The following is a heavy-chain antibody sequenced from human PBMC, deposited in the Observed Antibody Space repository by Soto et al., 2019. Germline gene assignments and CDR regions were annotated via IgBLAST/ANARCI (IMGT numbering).Heavy chain of an antibody. CDR2: INHSGNT. V-gene: IGHV4-34*01. CDR3: ARAWTYLTADYTH. Sequence: QVQLHQWGAGLLKPSETLSLTCAVYDGSFTGYYWSWIRQPPGKGLEWIGEINHSGNTNYNASLKNRVTIAVDTTNTQFALKLNSLTPAYTAVYYCARAWTYLTADYTHWGQGTVVTVSS. CDR1: DGSFTGYY. D-gene: IGHD3-9*01. J-gene: IGHJ4*02.